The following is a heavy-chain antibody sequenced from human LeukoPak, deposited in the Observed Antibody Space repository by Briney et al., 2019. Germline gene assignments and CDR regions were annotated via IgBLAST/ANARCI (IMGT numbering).Heavy chain of an antibody. CDR2: INPNSGGT. CDR1: GYTFTGYY. V-gene: IGHV1-2*02. J-gene: IGHJ6*03. Sequence: ASVKVSCKASGYTFTGYYMHWVRRAPGQGLEWMGWINPNSGGTNYAQKFQGRVTMTRDTSISTAYMELSRLRSDDTAVYYCARDRIRWLGDYYYMDVWGKGTTVTVSS. D-gene: IGHD4-23*01. CDR3: ARDRIRWLGDYYYMDV.